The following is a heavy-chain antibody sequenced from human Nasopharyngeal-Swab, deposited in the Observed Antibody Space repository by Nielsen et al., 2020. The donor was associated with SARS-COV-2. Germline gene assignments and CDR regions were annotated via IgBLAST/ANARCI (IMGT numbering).Heavy chain of an antibody. D-gene: IGHD6-19*01. Sequence: TLSLTCTVSGGSISSGGYYWSWIRQHPGKGLEWIGYIYYSGSTYYNPSLKSRVTISVDTSKNQFSLKLSSVTAADTAVYYCAGTEAVAGHFFDYWGQGTLVTVSS. CDR2: IYYSGST. V-gene: IGHV4-31*03. CDR1: GGSISSGGYY. J-gene: IGHJ4*02. CDR3: AGTEAVAGHFFDY.